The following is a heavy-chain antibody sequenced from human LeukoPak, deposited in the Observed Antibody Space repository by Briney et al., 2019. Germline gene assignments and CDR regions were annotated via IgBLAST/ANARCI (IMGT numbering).Heavy chain of an antibody. J-gene: IGHJ4*02. CDR3: AKATAEFSSRCPDY. CDR1: GFTFSDYA. D-gene: IGHD2-2*01. CDR2: ISGSSGRT. Sequence: PGGSLRLSCAASGFTFSDYAMFWVRQARGKGLEWVSTISGSSGRTYYTDSVKGRFAISRDDSKDTLYLQMNSLRAEDTAVYYCAKATAEFSSRCPDYWGQGTLVTVSS. V-gene: IGHV3-23*01.